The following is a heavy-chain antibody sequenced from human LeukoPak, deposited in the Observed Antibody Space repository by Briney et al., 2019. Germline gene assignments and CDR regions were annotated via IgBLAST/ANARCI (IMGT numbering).Heavy chain of an antibody. CDR2: ISAYNGNT. Sequence: GASVKDSCKASGYTFTSYGISWVRQAPGQGLEWMGWISAYNGNTNYAQKFQGRVTITRNTSISTAYMELSSLRSEDTAVYYCARGYYDFWSGSLHDAFDIWGKGTTVTVSS. CDR1: GYTFTSYG. D-gene: IGHD3-3*01. V-gene: IGHV1-18*01. CDR3: ARGYYDFWSGSLHDAFDI. J-gene: IGHJ3*02.